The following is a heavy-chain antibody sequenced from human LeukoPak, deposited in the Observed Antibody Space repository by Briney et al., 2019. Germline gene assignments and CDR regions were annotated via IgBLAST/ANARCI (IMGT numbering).Heavy chain of an antibody. CDR2: IYYSGST. V-gene: IGHV4-30-4*07. CDR3: ARGGVTTMFGY. CDR1: GGSISSGGYS. D-gene: IGHD4-17*01. J-gene: IGHJ4*02. Sequence: PSETLSLTCAVSGGSISSGGYSWRWIRQPPGKGLEWIGYIYYSGSTYYNPSLKSRVTISVDTSKNQFSLKLSSVTAADTAVYYCARGGVTTMFGYWGQGTLVTVSS.